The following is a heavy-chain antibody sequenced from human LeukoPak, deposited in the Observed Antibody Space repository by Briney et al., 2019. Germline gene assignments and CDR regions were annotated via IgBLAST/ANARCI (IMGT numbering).Heavy chain of an antibody. CDR1: GGSISSSSYY. Sequence: PSETLPLTCTVSGGSISSSSYYWGWIRQPPGKGLEWLGSIYYSGSTYYNPSLKSRVTISVDTSKNQFSLKLSSVTAADTAVYYCARVYYDSSGYYLGYFDYWGQGTLVTVSS. J-gene: IGHJ4*02. D-gene: IGHD3-22*01. CDR2: IYYSGST. CDR3: ARVYYDSSGYYLGYFDY. V-gene: IGHV4-39*07.